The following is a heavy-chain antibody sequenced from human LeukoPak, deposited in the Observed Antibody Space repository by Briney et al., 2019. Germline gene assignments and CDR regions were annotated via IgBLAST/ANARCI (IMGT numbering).Heavy chain of an antibody. J-gene: IGHJ6*02. CDR3: ARDDSSGRPYYYYYYGMDV. Sequence: ASVKVSCKASGGTFSSYAISWVRQAPGQGLGWMGGIIPIFGTANYAQKFQGRVTITADESTSTAYMELSSLRSEDTAVYYCARDDSSGRPYYYYYYGMDVWGQGTTVTVSS. CDR1: GGTFSSYA. CDR2: IIPIFGTA. D-gene: IGHD3-22*01. V-gene: IGHV1-69*13.